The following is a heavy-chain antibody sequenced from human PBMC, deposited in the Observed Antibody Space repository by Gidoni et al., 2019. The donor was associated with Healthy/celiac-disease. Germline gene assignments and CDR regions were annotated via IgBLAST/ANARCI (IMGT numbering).Heavy chain of an antibody. Sequence: QVQLVQSGAEVTKPGASVKVSCTASGYTFTSYYMHWVRQAPGQGLEWMGIINPSGGSTSYAQKFQGRVTMTRDTSTSTVYMELSSLRSEDTAVYYCARDRILSAVAYPPFDYWGQGTLVTVSS. D-gene: IGHD6-19*01. CDR1: GYTFTSYY. CDR3: ARDRILSAVAYPPFDY. CDR2: INPSGGST. J-gene: IGHJ4*02. V-gene: IGHV1-46*01.